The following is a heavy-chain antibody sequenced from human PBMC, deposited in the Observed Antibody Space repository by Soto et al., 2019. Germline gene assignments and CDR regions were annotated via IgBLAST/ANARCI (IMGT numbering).Heavy chain of an antibody. CDR3: ARDSRWAYYGSGKDYGMDV. J-gene: IGHJ6*02. CDR2: IYHSAST. Sequence: PSETLSLTCAVAGGSLSSSKWWSGVRQPTGKGLEWVGEIYHSASTNYSPSPKSRVTIPVDKCKNQISMKLSSVTTANTAVYYCARDSRWAYYGSGKDYGMDVWGQGTTVTVSS. V-gene: IGHV4-4*02. CDR1: GGSLSSSKW. D-gene: IGHD3-10*01.